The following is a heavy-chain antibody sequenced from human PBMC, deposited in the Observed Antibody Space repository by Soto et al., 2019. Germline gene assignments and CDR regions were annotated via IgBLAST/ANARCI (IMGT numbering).Heavy chain of an antibody. CDR1: GFTFSSYS. CDR3: ANAYCSSTSCRAEYLQH. Sequence: GGSLRLSCAASGFTFSSYSMSWVRPAPGKGLEWVSAISGSGGASYYADSVKGRFTISRDSSKNTVYLQMNSLRAEDTAVYFCANAYCSSTSCRAEYLQHWGQGTLVTVSS. J-gene: IGHJ1*01. CDR2: ISGSGGAS. V-gene: IGHV3-23*01. D-gene: IGHD2-2*01.